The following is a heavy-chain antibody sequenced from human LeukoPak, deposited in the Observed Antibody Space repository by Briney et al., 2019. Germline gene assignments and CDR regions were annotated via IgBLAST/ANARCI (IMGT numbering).Heavy chain of an antibody. CDR3: ARGGHYYDSSGPVNY. CDR1: GGTFSSYA. D-gene: IGHD3-22*01. V-gene: IGHV1-69*13. Sequence: SVKVSCKASGGTFSSYAISWVRQAPGQGLEWMGGIIPIFGTANYAQKFQGRVTITADESTSTAYMELSSLRSEDTAVYYCARGGHYYDSSGPVNYWGQGTLVTVSS. CDR2: IIPIFGTA. J-gene: IGHJ4*02.